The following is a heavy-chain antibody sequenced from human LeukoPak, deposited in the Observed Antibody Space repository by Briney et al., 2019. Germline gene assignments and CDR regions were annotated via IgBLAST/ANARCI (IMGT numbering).Heavy chain of an antibody. J-gene: IGHJ5*02. CDR1: GGTFTTYA. CDR3: ARDIRNWFDP. V-gene: IGHV1-69*13. Sequence: SVKVSCKASGGTFTTYAINWVRQAPGQGLEWMGGIIPIFGTAIYAQKFQGRVTITADESTITAYIELSSLRSEDAAVYYCARDIRNWFDPWGEGTLVTVSS. CDR2: IIPIFGTA.